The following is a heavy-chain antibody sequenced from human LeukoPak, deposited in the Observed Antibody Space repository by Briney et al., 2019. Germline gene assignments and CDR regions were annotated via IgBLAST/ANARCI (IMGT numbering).Heavy chain of an antibody. CDR1: GGSISSYY. Sequence: SETLSLTCTGSGGSISSYYWSWIRQPPGKGLEWIGYIYFSGSTNYNPSLKSRVTISVDTSKNQFSLKLSSVTAADTAVYYCARSHSVWTSFDYWGQGTLVTASS. J-gene: IGHJ4*02. D-gene: IGHD3/OR15-3a*01. V-gene: IGHV4-59*01. CDR2: IYFSGST. CDR3: ARSHSVWTSFDY.